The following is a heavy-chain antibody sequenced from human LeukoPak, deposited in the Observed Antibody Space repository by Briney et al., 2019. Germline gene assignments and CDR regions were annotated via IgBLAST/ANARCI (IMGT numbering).Heavy chain of an antibody. J-gene: IGHJ5*02. V-gene: IGHV3-7*01. CDR1: GFTFSSYW. D-gene: IGHD6-19*01. Sequence: KTGGSLRLSCAASGFTFSSYWMSWVRQAPGKGLEWVANIKQDGSEKYYVDSVKGRFTISRDNAKNSLYLQMNSLRAEDTAVYYCARAGYSSGWYGNWFDPWGQGTLVTVSS. CDR2: IKQDGSEK. CDR3: ARAGYSSGWYGNWFDP.